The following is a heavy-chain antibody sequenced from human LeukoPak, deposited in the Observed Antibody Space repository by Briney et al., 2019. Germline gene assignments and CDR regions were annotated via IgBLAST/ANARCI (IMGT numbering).Heavy chain of an antibody. CDR3: ARDRVVITPVGVDY. D-gene: IGHD3-22*01. CDR1: GFTFSSYA. J-gene: IGHJ4*02. Sequence: GGSLRLSCSASGFTFSSYALSWVRQAPGKGLEWVSSISSSSSYIYYADSVKGRFTISRDDAKNSLYLQMNSLRAEDTAVYYCARDRVVITPVGVDYWGQGTLVTVSS. V-gene: IGHV3-21*01. CDR2: ISSSSSYI.